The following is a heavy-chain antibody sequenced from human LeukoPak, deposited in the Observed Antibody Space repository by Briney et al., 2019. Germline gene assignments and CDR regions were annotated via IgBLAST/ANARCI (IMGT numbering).Heavy chain of an antibody. CDR2: ISGSSSYI. Sequence: GGSLRLSCAASGFTFRSYSMTWVRQAPGKGLEWVSFISGSSSYIYYADSVKGRFTISRDNAKNSLYLQMNSLRAEDTAVYYCARPYYRDSRATTGYYYGMDVWGQGTTVTVSS. D-gene: IGHD6-13*01. CDR1: GFTFRSYS. CDR3: ARPYYRDSRATTGYYYGMDV. J-gene: IGHJ6*02. V-gene: IGHV3-21*06.